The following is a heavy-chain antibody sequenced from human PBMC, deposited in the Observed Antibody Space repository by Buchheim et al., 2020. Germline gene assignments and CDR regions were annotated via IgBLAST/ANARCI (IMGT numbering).Heavy chain of an antibody. V-gene: IGHV3-23*01. CDR2: ITSGGIT. J-gene: IGHJ5*01. D-gene: IGHD3-22*01. CDR1: GFTFTNYA. Sequence: EVQLLESGGDLVQPGGSLRLSCAASGFTFTNYAMSWVRQAPGKGLEWVSAITSGGITYYANSVKGRFTISRDNSINTLYLQMNSLRAEETAIYYCAIDSTGFYGWFESWGPGTL. CDR3: AIDSTGFYGWFES.